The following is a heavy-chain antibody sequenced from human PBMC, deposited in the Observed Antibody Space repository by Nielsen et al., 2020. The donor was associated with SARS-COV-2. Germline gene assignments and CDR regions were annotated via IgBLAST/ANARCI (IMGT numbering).Heavy chain of an antibody. D-gene: IGHD3-10*01. Sequence: WVRQAPGQGLEWMGIINPSGGSTSYAQKFQGRVTMTRDTSTSTVYMELSSLRSEDTAVYYCAGGRAWRGSGSYSDYWGQGTLVTVSS. CDR3: AGGRAWRGSGSYSDY. V-gene: IGHV1-46*01. J-gene: IGHJ4*02. CDR2: INPSGGST.